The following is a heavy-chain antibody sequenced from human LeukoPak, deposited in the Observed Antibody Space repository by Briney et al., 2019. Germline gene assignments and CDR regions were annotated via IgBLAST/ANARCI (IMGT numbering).Heavy chain of an antibody. CDR1: GGSMNNYY. D-gene: IGHD1-26*01. Sequence: SETLSLTCTVSGGSMNNYYWGWIRQPPGKGLEWIGSIYYSGSTYYNPSLKSRVTISVDTSKNQFSLKLSSVTAADTAVYYCARLVGATLIDYWGQGTLVTVSS. CDR2: IYYSGST. CDR3: ARLVGATLIDY. J-gene: IGHJ4*02. V-gene: IGHV4-39*01.